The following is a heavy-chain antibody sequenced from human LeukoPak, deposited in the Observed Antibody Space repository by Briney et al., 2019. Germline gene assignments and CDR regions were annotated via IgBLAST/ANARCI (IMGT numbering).Heavy chain of an antibody. CDR1: GFSISSSSYY. V-gene: IGHV4-39*01. CDR2: IDDSGSA. Sequence: SETLSLTCTVSGFSISSSSYYWGWIRQPPVKGLEWSGSIDDSGSAYYNPSLNSRVTISVDTSKNQFSLKLSSVTAADTAVYYCARAIVGWNGALDYWGQGTLVTVSS. D-gene: IGHD6-19*01. J-gene: IGHJ4*02. CDR3: ARAIVGWNGALDY.